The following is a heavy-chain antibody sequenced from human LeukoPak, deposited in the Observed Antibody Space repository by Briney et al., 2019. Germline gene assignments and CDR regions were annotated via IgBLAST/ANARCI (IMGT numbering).Heavy chain of an antibody. V-gene: IGHV3-53*01. D-gene: IGHD1-20*01. J-gene: IGHJ4*02. CDR3: AKYNWNDGDFDY. Sequence: GGSLRLSCAASGFSVTRNYVSWVRQAPGKGLEWVSLMYSGGGTSYADSVKGRFTISRDTSKNTLYMQMNSLRAEDTAVYYCAKYNWNDGDFDYWGQGTLVTVSS. CDR1: GFSVTRNY. CDR2: MYSGGGT.